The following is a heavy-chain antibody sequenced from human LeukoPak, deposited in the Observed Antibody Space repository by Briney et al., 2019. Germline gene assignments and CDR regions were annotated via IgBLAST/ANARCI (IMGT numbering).Heavy chain of an antibody. CDR2: IPKDGSNK. Sequence: PGGSLRLSCAASGFTFSSYGMHWVRQAPGKGLEWVAYIPKDGSNKFYADSVKGRFTISRDNSKNTLSLQMNSLRAEDTAVYYCASEARYGDYRAHIWGQGALVTVSS. CDR1: GFTFSSYG. V-gene: IGHV3-30*12. D-gene: IGHD4-17*01. J-gene: IGHJ4*02. CDR3: ASEARYGDYRAHI.